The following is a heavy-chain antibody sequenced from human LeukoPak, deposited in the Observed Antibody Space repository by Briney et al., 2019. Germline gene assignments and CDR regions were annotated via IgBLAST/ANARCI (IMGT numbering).Heavy chain of an antibody. Sequence: PSETLSLTCAVYGGSFSGYYWSWIRQPPGKGLEWIGEINHSGSTSYNPSLKSRVTISVDTSKNQFSLKLSSVTAADTAVHYCARERYQLAPFDYWGQGTLVTVSS. D-gene: IGHD2-2*01. J-gene: IGHJ4*02. CDR1: GGSFSGYY. V-gene: IGHV4-34*01. CDR3: ARERYQLAPFDY. CDR2: INHSGST.